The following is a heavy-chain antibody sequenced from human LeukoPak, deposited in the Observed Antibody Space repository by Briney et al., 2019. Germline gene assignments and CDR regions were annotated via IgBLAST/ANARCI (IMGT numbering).Heavy chain of an antibody. Sequence: SVKVSCKASGGTFSSYAISWVRQAPGQGLEWMGGIIPIFGTANYAQKFQGRVTITADESTSTAYMELSSLRSEDTAVYYCARDRLRIFGVVTYMFDYWGQGTLVTVSS. J-gene: IGHJ4*02. V-gene: IGHV1-69*13. CDR3: ARDRLRIFGVVTYMFDY. D-gene: IGHD3-3*01. CDR2: IIPIFGTA. CDR1: GGTFSSYA.